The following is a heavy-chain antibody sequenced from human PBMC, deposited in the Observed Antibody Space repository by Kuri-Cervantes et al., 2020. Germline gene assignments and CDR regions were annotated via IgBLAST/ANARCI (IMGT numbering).Heavy chain of an antibody. CDR1: GFTFSDYY. D-gene: IGHD3-16*01. CDR3: ARVRGVGSYAYVAD. V-gene: IGHV3-11*01. J-gene: IGHJ4*02. CDR2: ISSSGSTI. Sequence: GGSLRLSCAAPGFTFSDYYMSWIRQAPGKGLEWVSYISSSGSTIYYADSVKGRFTISRDNAKNSLYLQMNSLRAEDTAVYYCARVRGVGSYAYVADWGQGSLVTVSS.